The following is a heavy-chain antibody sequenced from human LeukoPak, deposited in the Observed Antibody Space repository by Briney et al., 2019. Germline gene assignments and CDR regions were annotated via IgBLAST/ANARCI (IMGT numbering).Heavy chain of an antibody. CDR3: ARDRRAAGATTFYYYGMDV. D-gene: IGHD1-26*01. Sequence: GGSLRLSCAASGFTVSSNYMSWVRQAPGKGLEWVSVIYSGGSTYYADSVKGRFTISRDNSKNTLYLQMNSLRAEDTAVYYCARDRRAAGATTFYYYGMDVWGQGTTVTVSS. CDR1: GFTVSSNY. J-gene: IGHJ6*02. CDR2: IYSGGST. V-gene: IGHV3-66*01.